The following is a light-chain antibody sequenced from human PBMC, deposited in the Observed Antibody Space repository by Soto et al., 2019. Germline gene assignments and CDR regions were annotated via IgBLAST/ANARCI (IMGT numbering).Light chain of an antibody. Sequence: EIVLTQSPGTLSLSPGERATVSCRASQSVSSSYLAWYQQKPGQAPRLLIYGASSRAAGIPDRFSGSGSGTDFTLAISRLEPEDFAVYYCQPYGSSPPLTFGGGTKVDIK. V-gene: IGKV3-20*01. CDR3: QPYGSSPPLT. CDR2: GAS. CDR1: QSVSSSY. J-gene: IGKJ4*01.